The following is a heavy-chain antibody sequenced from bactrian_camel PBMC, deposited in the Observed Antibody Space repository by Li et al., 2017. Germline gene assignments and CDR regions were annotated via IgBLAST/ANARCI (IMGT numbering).Heavy chain of an antibody. J-gene: IGHJ4*01. V-gene: IGHV3S53*01. CDR3: AAGIRGYWCPNFTY. D-gene: IGHD7*01. CDR2: IDSDGTI. CDR1: GSPYSNYC. Sequence: HVQLVESGGGSVQAGGSLRLSCAPSGSPYSNYCMGWLRQAPGKLREGVARIDSDGTIGYEDSVKGRFTITKDNAKNTLYLQMNSLKPEDTSVYYCAAGIRGYWCPNFTYWGQGTQVTVS.